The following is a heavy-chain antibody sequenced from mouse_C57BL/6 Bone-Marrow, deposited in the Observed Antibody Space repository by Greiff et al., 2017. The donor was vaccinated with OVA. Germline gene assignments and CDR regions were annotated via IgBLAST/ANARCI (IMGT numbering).Heavy chain of an antibody. CDR3: AREGGITTVRYFDV. D-gene: IGHD1-1*01. Sequence: QVQLQQSGAELMKPGASVKLSCKATGYTFTGYWIEWVKQRPGQGLEWIGVINPGSGGTNYNEKFKGKATLTADKSSSTAYMQLSSLTSEDSAVYFCAREGGITTVRYFDVWGTGTTVTVSS. J-gene: IGHJ1*03. CDR2: INPGSGGT. CDR1: GYTFTGYW. V-gene: IGHV1-54*01.